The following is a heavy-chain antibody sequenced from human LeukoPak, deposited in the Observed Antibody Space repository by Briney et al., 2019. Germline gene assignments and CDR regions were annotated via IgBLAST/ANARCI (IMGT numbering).Heavy chain of an antibody. CDR1: GFTFSSYG. CDR2: ISYDGSNK. D-gene: IGHD1-26*01. Sequence: GGSLRLSCAASGFTFSSYGMHWVRQAPGKELEWVAVISYDGSNKYYADSVKGRFTISRDNSKNTLYLQMSSLRAEDTAVYYCAKAIVGATTPPRLDYWGQGTLVTVSS. J-gene: IGHJ4*02. CDR3: AKAIVGATTPPRLDY. V-gene: IGHV3-30*18.